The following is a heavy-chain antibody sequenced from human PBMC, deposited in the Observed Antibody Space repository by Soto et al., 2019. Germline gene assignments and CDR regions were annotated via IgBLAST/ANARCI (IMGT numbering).Heavy chain of an antibody. J-gene: IGHJ4*02. CDR3: VRDPEALDY. Sequence: DVQLVESGGGLVQPGGSLRLSCAASGFTFSSYSMNWVRQAPGKGLEWVAYIRRTGSPIYYADSVKGRFTISRDDVKNSLYLQMNSLRAEDTAVYYCVRDPEALDYWGLGTLVTLSS. CDR1: GFTFSSYS. V-gene: IGHV3-48*01. CDR2: IRRTGSPI.